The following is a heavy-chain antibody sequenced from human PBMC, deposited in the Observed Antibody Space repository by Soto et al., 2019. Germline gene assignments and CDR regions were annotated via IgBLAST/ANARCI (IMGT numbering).Heavy chain of an antibody. Sequence: QVQLQQWGAGLLKPSETLSLTCAVYGGSFSGYYWSWIRQPPGKGLEWIGEINHSGSTNYNPSLKSRVTISVDTSKNQFSLKLSSVTAADTAVYYCARTPRIVTAMLNYAFDIWGQGTMVTVSS. CDR2: INHSGST. J-gene: IGHJ3*02. V-gene: IGHV4-34*01. CDR1: GGSFSGYY. CDR3: ARTPRIVTAMLNYAFDI. D-gene: IGHD5-18*01.